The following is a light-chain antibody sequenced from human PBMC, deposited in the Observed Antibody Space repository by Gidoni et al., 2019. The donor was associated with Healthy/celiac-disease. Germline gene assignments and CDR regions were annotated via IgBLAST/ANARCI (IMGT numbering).Light chain of an antibody. CDR1: KSGYNY. CDR3: QAWDSSTDVV. Sequence: SYELTQPPPVSVSPGQTASITCSGDKSGYNYACWYQQKPGQSPVLVIYQDSKRPSGIPERFSGSNSGNTATLTISGTQAMDEADYYCQAWDSSTDVVFGGGTKLTVL. J-gene: IGLJ2*01. V-gene: IGLV3-1*01. CDR2: QDS.